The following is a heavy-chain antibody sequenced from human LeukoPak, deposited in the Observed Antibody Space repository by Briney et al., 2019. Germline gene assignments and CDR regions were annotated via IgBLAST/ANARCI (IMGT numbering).Heavy chain of an antibody. Sequence: GASVKVSCKASGYTFTGYYMHWVRQAPGQGLEWMGWINPNSGGTNYAQKFQGRVTMTRDTSISTAYMELSRLRSEDTAVYYCARSGATMVRGVIRYYYYGMDVWGQGTTVTVSS. CDR1: GYTFTGYY. J-gene: IGHJ6*02. CDR3: ARSGATMVRGVIRYYYYGMDV. D-gene: IGHD3-10*01. CDR2: INPNSGGT. V-gene: IGHV1-2*02.